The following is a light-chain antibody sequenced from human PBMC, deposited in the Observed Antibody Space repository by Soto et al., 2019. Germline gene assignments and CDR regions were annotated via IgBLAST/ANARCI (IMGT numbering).Light chain of an antibody. J-gene: IGKJ3*01. Sequence: DIQMTQSPATLSASVGDRVTITCRASQTIDSALAWYQKKPGTAPKPLIYKASTLASGVPSRFSGSGSGTQFTLTISSLQPDDGDAYYCQQYSTSFFTFGPGTSVDLK. CDR2: KAS. V-gene: IGKV1-5*03. CDR3: QQYSTSFFT. CDR1: QTIDSA.